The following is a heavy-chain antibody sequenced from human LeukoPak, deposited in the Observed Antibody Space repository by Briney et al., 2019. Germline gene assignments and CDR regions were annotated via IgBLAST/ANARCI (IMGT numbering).Heavy chain of an antibody. CDR3: SRGGYGSGSYYGY. CDR1: GGSISNYY. V-gene: IGHV4-59*01. D-gene: IGHD3-10*01. Sequence: SETLSLTCTVSGGSISNYYWSWIRQPPGKGLEWIGYIYYSGSANYNPSLKSRVTISLDTSKNQFPLKLTSVTAADTAVYYCSRGGYGSGSYYGYWGQGTLVTVSS. CDR2: IYYSGSA. J-gene: IGHJ4*02.